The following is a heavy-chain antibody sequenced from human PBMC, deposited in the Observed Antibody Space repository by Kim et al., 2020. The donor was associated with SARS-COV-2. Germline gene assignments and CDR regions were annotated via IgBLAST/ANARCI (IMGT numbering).Heavy chain of an antibody. CDR1: GFTFSDYA. CDR3: ARSYCSGGSCYYYYYGMDG. D-gene: IGHD2-15*01. CDR2: MSFDGTKQ. J-gene: IGHJ6*02. V-gene: IGHV3-30*04. Sequence: GGSLRLSCTASGFTFSDYAMHWVRQAPGKGLEWVAVMSFDGTKQSYAASVKGRFTISRDSSKSILFLQMNGLRPEDTAAYYCARSYCSGGSCYYYYYGMDGWGQGTTVTVSS.